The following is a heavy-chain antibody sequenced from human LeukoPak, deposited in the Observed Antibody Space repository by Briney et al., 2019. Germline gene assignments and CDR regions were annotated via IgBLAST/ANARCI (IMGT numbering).Heavy chain of an antibody. V-gene: IGHV1-69*13. CDR2: IIPIFGSA. CDR1: GGTFSSYA. Sequence: GASVKVSCKASGGTFSSYAISWVRQAPGQGLEWMGGIIPIFGSANYAQKFQGRVTITADESTSTAYMELSSLRFEDTAVYYCVRPVTDYYYYYMDVWGKGTTVTVSS. CDR3: VRPVTDYYYYYMDV. J-gene: IGHJ6*03. D-gene: IGHD4-11*01.